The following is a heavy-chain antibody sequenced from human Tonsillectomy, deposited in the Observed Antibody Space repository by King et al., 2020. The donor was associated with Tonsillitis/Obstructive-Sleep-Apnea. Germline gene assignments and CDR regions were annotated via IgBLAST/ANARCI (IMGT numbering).Heavy chain of an antibody. CDR2: INPNSGGT. J-gene: IGHJ3*02. D-gene: IGHD1-14*01. CDR1: GYTFTGYY. Sequence: QLVQSGAEVKKPGASVKVSCKASGYTFTGYYMHWVRQAPGQGLEWMGRINPNSGGTNYAQKFQGRVTMTRDTSSSPAYMELSRLRSDDTAVYDCARPNQSGPPVDDAFDIWGQGTMVTVSS. CDR3: ARPNQSGPPVDDAFDI. V-gene: IGHV1-2*06.